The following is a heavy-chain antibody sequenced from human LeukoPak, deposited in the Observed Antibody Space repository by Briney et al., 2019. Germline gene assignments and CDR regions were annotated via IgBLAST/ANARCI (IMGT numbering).Heavy chain of an antibody. CDR3: ARGGASSEWFDP. Sequence: SEALSLTCTVSGDSITNYYWSWIRQPPGKGLEWIAFIHSSGNTNYNPSFKSRVSISADTSKNLFSLNLRSVTAADTAIYYCARGGASSEWFDPWGQGTLVTVSS. CDR1: GDSITNYY. V-gene: IGHV4-59*01. J-gene: IGHJ5*02. D-gene: IGHD3-22*01. CDR2: IHSSGNT.